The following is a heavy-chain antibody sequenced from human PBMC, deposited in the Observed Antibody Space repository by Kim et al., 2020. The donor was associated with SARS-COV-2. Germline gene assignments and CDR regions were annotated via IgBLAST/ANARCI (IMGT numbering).Heavy chain of an antibody. D-gene: IGHD3-22*01. CDR3: AKIGDDYDSSGYYPY. J-gene: IGHJ4*02. Sequence: DSVKGRFTISRDNSKNTLYLQMNSLRAEDTAVYYCAKIGDDYDSSGYYPYWGQGTLVTVSS. V-gene: IGHV3-23*01.